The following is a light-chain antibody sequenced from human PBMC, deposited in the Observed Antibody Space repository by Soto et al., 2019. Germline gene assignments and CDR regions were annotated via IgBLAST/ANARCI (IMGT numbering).Light chain of an antibody. Sequence: DIQLTQSPSFLSASVGDKVTITCRASQGINSYLAWYQQKPGKAPKLLNYAASTLQSGDQTRINGSCYGTVVTFTISILQPEDFATYYCQQLNSYIFTFGPGTKVDIK. J-gene: IGKJ3*01. CDR3: QQLNSYIFT. V-gene: IGKV1-9*01. CDR2: AAS. CDR1: QGINSY.